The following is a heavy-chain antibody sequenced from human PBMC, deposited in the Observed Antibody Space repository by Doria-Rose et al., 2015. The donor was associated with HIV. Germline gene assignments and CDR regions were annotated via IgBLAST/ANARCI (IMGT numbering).Heavy chain of an antibody. V-gene: IGHV2-26*01. J-gene: IGHJ4*02. D-gene: IGHD6-13*01. CDR3: ARIKSSRWYHKYYFDF. CDR1: GVSLSSPGMG. Sequence: QITLKESGPVLVKPTETLTPTCTVSGVSLSSPGMGVSWIRQPPGKALEWLANIFSDDERSYKTALKSRFTISRGTSKSQVVLTMTDMDPVDTATYYCARIKSSRWYHKYYFDFWGQGTLAIVSA. CDR2: IFSDDER.